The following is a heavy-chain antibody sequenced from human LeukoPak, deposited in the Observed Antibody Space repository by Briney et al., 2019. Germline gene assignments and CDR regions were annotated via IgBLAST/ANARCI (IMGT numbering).Heavy chain of an antibody. J-gene: IGHJ1*01. CDR1: GGTFSSYA. V-gene: IGHV1-69*13. CDR2: IIPIFGTA. CDR3: ARNGLAYCGGDCYSGYFQH. D-gene: IGHD2-21*02. Sequence: SVKVSCKDSGGTFSSYAISWVRQAPGQGLEWMGGIIPIFGTANYAQKFQGRVTITADESTSTAYMELSSLRSEDTAVYYCARNGLAYCGGDCYSGYFQHWGQGTLVTVSS.